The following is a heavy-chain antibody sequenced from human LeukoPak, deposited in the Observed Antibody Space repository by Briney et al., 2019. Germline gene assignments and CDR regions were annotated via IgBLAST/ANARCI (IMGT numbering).Heavy chain of an antibody. D-gene: IGHD6-13*01. V-gene: IGHV3-9*01. Sequence: SLRLSCAASGFTFDDYAMHWVRQAPGKGLEWVSGISWNSGSIGYADSVKGRFTISRDNAKNSLYLQMKSLRAEDTALYYCAKGVATAGTFGFDYWGQGTLVTVSS. CDR1: GFTFDDYA. J-gene: IGHJ4*02. CDR3: AKGVATAGTFGFDY. CDR2: ISWNSGSI.